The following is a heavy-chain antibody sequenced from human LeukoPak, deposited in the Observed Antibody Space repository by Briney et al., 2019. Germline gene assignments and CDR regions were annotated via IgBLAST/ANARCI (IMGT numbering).Heavy chain of an antibody. J-gene: IGHJ4*02. CDR3: AREVVRKRVGNYFDY. Sequence: GGSLRLSCAASGFTFSSYAMHWVRQAPGKGLEWVAVISYDGSNKYYADSVKGRFTISRDNSKNTPYLQMNSLRAEDTAVYYCAREVVRKRVGNYFDYWGQGTLVTVSS. D-gene: IGHD3-22*01. CDR1: GFTFSSYA. V-gene: IGHV3-30-3*01. CDR2: ISYDGSNK.